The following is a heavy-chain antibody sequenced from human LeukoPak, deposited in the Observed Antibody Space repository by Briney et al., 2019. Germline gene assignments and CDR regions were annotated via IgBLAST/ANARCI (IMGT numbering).Heavy chain of an antibody. V-gene: IGHV3-30*03. Sequence: GGSLRLSCAASGFDFNTYGMHWVRQAPGRGLAWVATVSRDGSYKDYVESAKGRFTISRDNSKKTLFLQMNSLTAEDTAVYYCARIGMVYSQSEYYGLDVWGQGATVTVSS. CDR2: VSRDGSYK. CDR3: ARIGMVYSQSEYYGLDV. J-gene: IGHJ6*02. CDR1: GFDFNTYG. D-gene: IGHD2-8*01.